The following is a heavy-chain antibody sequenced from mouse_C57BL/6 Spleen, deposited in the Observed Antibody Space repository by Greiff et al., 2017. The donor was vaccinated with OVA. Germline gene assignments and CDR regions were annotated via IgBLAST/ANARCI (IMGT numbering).Heavy chain of an antibody. Sequence: EVKVVESGGGLVKPGGSLKLSCAASGFTFSSYAMSWVRQTPEKRLEWVATISDGGSYTYYPDNVKGRFTISRDNAKNNLYLQMSQLKSEDTAMYYCARASNYDGDYLGQGTSVTVSS. CDR1: GFTFSSYA. J-gene: IGHJ4*01. CDR3: ARASNYDGDY. V-gene: IGHV5-4*03. CDR2: ISDGGSYT. D-gene: IGHD2-5*01.